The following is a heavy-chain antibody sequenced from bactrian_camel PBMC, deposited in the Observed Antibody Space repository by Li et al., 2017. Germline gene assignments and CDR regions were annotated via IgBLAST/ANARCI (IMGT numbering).Heavy chain of an antibody. CDR3: AVPYQDLSATETLRVMSSGGDFGY. J-gene: IGHJ6*01. D-gene: IGHD8*01. CDR1: GYSVSQGY. Sequence: VQLVESGGGLVQPGGSLRLSCAASGYSVSQGYMAWFRQAPGKEREGVAAIDADGSTSYADSVKGRFTISKGYPKNTLYLQMTNLKPEDTAMYYCAVPYQDLSATETLRVMSSGGDFGYYGQGTQVTVS. CDR2: IDADGST. V-gene: IGHV3S53*01.